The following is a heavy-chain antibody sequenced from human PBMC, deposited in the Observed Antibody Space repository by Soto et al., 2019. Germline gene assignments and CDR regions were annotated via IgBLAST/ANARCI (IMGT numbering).Heavy chain of an antibody. D-gene: IGHD6-19*01. CDR2: ISDGVDRA. CDR3: ARYTAVADPYYFDY. J-gene: IGHJ4*02. CDR1: GFNFATYS. V-gene: IGHV3-23*01. Sequence: GGSLRLSCAASGFNFATYSMSWVRQAPGKGLEWVAGISDGVDRAYYGDSVKGRFTISRDASKNMLYLHMNSLRAEDTAIYYCARYTAVADPYYFDYWGQGTLVTVSS.